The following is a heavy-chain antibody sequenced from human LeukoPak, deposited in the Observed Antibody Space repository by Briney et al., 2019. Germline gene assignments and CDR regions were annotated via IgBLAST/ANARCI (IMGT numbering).Heavy chain of an antibody. V-gene: IGHV1-8*01. CDR3: ARDLRYYYDSSGSAFDY. D-gene: IGHD3-22*01. J-gene: IGHJ4*02. CDR1: GYTFTSYD. CDR2: MNPNSGNT. Sequence: ASVKLSCKASGYTFTSYDINWVRQATGQGLEWMGWMNPNSGNTGYAQKFQGRVTMTRNTSISTAYMELSSLRSEDTAVYYCARDLRYYYDSSGSAFDYWGQGTLVTVSS.